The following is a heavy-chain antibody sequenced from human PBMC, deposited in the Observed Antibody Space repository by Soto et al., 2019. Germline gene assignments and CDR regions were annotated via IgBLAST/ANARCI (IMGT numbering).Heavy chain of an antibody. CDR2: ISAGGDGT. Sequence: EVQLLESGGDLVQPGGSLRLSCAASGFSFSSYAMGWVRQAPGKGLNWVASISAGGDGTYYADSVKGRFTISRDNSKNTVYLQMTSLRADDTAVYYCADGGRYPYYWGPGTLGTVSS. CDR3: ADGGRYPYY. J-gene: IGHJ4*02. CDR1: GFSFSSYA. D-gene: IGHD1-26*01. V-gene: IGHV3-23*01.